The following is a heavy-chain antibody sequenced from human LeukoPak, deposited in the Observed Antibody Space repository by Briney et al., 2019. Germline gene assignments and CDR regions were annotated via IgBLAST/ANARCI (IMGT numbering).Heavy chain of an antibody. CDR1: GDSVSSGNYY. V-gene: IGHV4-61*01. CDR2: MSPSGTT. CDR3: ARGQDDRSGTFDY. J-gene: IGHJ4*02. Sequence: SETLSLTCTVSGDSVSSGNYYLSWIRQPPGKGLDWITYMSPSGTTKYNPSLKSRVTTSVDTSRTQFSLRLSSVTAADTAVYYCARGQDDRSGTFDYWGQGVLVTVSS. D-gene: IGHD3-22*01.